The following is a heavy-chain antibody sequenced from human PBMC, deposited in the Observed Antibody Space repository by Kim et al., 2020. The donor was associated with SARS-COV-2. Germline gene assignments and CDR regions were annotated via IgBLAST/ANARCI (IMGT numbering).Heavy chain of an antibody. D-gene: IGHD6-19*01. Sequence: GGSLRLSCAASGFTFSSYGMHWVRQAPGKGLEWVAVISYDGSNKYHADSVKGRFTISRDNSKKTLYLQMNSLRPEDTAVYCCVKESSSGWYYFDYWGQGTLVTVSS. CDR3: VKESSSGWYYFDY. V-gene: IGHV3-30*18. CDR2: ISYDGSNK. J-gene: IGHJ4*02. CDR1: GFTFSSYG.